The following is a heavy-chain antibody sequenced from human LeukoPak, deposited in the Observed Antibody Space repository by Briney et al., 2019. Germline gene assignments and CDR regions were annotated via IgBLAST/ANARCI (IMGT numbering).Heavy chain of an antibody. CDR3: ARPPSRGYSSSFEY. D-gene: IGHD2-2*03. Sequence: PGESLKISCKGSGYSFATYWIAWVRQMPGKGLEWMGIIYPDESNIRYSPSFQGQVTISADKSISTAYLQWSSLKASDTAIYYCARPPSRGYSSSFEYWGQGTPVTVSS. CDR2: IYPDESNI. CDR1: GYSFATYW. V-gene: IGHV5-51*01. J-gene: IGHJ4*02.